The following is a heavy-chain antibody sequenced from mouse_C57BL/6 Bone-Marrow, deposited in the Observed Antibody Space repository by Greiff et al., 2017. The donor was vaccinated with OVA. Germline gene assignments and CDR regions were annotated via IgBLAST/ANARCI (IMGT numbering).Heavy chain of an antibody. Sequence: VQLQQSGAELVRPGASVKLSCTASGFNIKDYYMHWVKQRPEQGLEWIGRIDPEDGDTEYAPKFQGKATMTADTSSNTAYLQLSSLTSEDTAVYYCARVITTVDYYAMDYWGQGTSVTVSS. J-gene: IGHJ4*01. CDR2: IDPEDGDT. CDR3: ARVITTVDYYAMDY. V-gene: IGHV14-1*01. D-gene: IGHD1-1*01. CDR1: GFNIKDYY.